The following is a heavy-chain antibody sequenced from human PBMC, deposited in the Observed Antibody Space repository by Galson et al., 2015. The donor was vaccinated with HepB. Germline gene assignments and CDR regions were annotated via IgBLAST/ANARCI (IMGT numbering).Heavy chain of an antibody. CDR3: ARVIVAAAGYGMDV. Sequence: ETLSLTCTVSGGSISSYYWSWIRQPPGKGLEWIGYIYYSGSTNYNPSLKSRVTISVDTSKNQFSLKLSSVTAADTAVYYCARVIVAAAGYGMDVWGQGTTVTVSS. D-gene: IGHD6-13*01. J-gene: IGHJ6*02. CDR2: IYYSGST. V-gene: IGHV4-59*01. CDR1: GGSISSYY.